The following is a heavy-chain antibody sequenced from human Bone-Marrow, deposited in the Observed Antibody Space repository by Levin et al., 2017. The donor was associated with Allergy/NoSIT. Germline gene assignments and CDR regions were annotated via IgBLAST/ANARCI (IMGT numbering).Heavy chain of an antibody. J-gene: IGHJ6*03. CDR3: TRDFSGSSTSVGGLSYYDYYYMDV. CDR1: GFTFGDYA. CDR2: IRSKAYGGTT. D-gene: IGHD2-2*01. Sequence: GESLKISCTASGFTFGDYAMSWVRQAPGKGLEWVGFIRSKAYGGTTEYAASVKGRFTISRDDSKSIAYLQMNSLKTEDTAVYYCTRDFSGSSTSVGGLSYYDYYYMDVWGKGTTVTVSS. V-gene: IGHV3-49*04.